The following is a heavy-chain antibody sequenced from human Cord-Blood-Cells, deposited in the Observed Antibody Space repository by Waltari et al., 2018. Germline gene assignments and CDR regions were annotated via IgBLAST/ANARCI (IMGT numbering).Heavy chain of an antibody. J-gene: IGHJ3*02. CDR2: LDPEDGET. V-gene: IGHV1-24*01. CDR3: ATESPVPVGATAFDI. D-gene: IGHD1-26*01. CDR1: GYTLTELS. Sequence: QVQLVQSGAEVKKPGASVKVSCKVSGYTLTELSMHWVRQAPGKGFEWMGGLDPEDGETIYEQKFQGRVTMTEDTSTDTAYMELSSLRSEDTAVYYCATESPVPVGATAFDIWGQGTMVTVSS.